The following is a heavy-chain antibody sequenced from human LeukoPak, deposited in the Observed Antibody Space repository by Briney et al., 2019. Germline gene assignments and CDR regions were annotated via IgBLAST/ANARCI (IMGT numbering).Heavy chain of an antibody. CDR2: ISAYNGNT. Sequence: ASVKVSCKASGYTFTSYGISWVRQAPGQGLEWMGWISAYNGNTNYAQKLQGRVTMTTDTSTSTAYMELRSPRSDDTAVYYCATLSIAVAGTYYFDYWGQGTLVTVSS. CDR1: GYTFTSYG. J-gene: IGHJ4*02. CDR3: ATLSIAVAGTYYFDY. D-gene: IGHD6-19*01. V-gene: IGHV1-18*01.